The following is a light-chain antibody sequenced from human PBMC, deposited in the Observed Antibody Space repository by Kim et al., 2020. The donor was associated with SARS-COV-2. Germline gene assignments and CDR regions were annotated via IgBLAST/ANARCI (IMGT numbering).Light chain of an antibody. CDR2: YDS. CDR3: QVWDSSSDHPWV. CDR1: NIGSKR. V-gene: IGLV3-21*04. Sequence: PGKTARITGGGNNIGSKRVHWYQQKPGQAPVLVIYYDSDRPSGIPERFSGSNSGNTATLTISRVEAGDEADYYCQVWDSSSDHPWVFGGGTQLTVL. J-gene: IGLJ3*02.